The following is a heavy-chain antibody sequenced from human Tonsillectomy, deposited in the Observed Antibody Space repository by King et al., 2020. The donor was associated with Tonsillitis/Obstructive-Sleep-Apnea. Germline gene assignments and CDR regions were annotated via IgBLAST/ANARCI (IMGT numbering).Heavy chain of an antibody. D-gene: IGHD3-3*01. CDR2: VNQSAST. CDR3: ARDEWPPGFAP. CDR1: GGSFSGYY. V-gene: IGHV4-34*01. J-gene: IGHJ5*02. Sequence: VQLPQWGAGVLKPSGTLSLTCVVYGGSFSGYYWSWIRQPPGKGLEWIGEVNQSASTNYNPSLKSRVTISVDTSKNQFSLKLSSVTAADTAVYSCARDEWPPGFAPWGQGILVTVSS.